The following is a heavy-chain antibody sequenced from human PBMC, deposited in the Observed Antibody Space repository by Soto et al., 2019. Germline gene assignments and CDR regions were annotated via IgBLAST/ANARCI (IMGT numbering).Heavy chain of an antibody. J-gene: IGHJ4*02. Sequence: GGSLRLSCAASGFSFSDNYMSWARQAPGKGLQWVSYISSSGGTVYYADSVKGRFTISRDNAKNSLYLQMNGLRAEDTAVYYCAKYLAAAGTRTLDYWGQGTLVTVSS. V-gene: IGHV3-11*01. CDR3: AKYLAAAGTRTLDY. CDR2: ISSSGGTV. CDR1: GFSFSDNY. D-gene: IGHD6-13*01.